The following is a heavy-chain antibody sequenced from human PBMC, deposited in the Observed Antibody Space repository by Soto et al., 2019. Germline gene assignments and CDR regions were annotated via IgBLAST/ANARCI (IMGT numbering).Heavy chain of an antibody. CDR2: INHSGST. J-gene: IGHJ6*03. CDR3: ARVIRGFGEPRYYYYYYMDV. D-gene: IGHD3-10*01. CDR1: GGSLSGSY. Sequence: TDTLSLTFAVYGGSLSGSYWSKIRQPPGKGLEWIGEINHSGSTNYNPSLKSRVTISVDTSKNQFSLKLSSVTAADTAVYYCARVIRGFGEPRYYYYYYMDVWGKGTTVT. V-gene: IGHV4-34*01.